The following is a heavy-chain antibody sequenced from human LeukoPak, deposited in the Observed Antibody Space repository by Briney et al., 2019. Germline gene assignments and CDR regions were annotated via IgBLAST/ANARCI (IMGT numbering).Heavy chain of an antibody. CDR1: GGSISSYY. V-gene: IGHV4-59*08. CDR2: ISYSGST. J-gene: IGHJ3*02. D-gene: IGHD6-19*01. Sequence: SETLSLTCTVSGGSISSYYWSWIRQPPGKGLEWIGYISYSGSTNYNPSLKSRVTISADTSKNQFSLKLSSVTAADTAVYYCARQPKRNSSGWWTNAFDIWGQGTMVTVSS. CDR3: ARQPKRNSSGWWTNAFDI.